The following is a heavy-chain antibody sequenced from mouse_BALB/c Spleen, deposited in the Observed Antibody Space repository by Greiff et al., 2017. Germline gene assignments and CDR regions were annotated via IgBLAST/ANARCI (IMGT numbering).Heavy chain of an antibody. D-gene: IGHD2-10*02. Sequence: VQLQQSGAELAKPGASVKMSCKASGYTFTSYWMHWVKQRPGQGLEWIGYINPSTGYTEYNQKFKDKATLTADKSSSTAYMQLSSLTSEDSAVYYCVEGGYGNSFAYWGQGTLVTVSA. V-gene: IGHV1-7*01. CDR1: GYTFTSYW. CDR3: VEGGYGNSFAY. CDR2: INPSTGYT. J-gene: IGHJ3*01.